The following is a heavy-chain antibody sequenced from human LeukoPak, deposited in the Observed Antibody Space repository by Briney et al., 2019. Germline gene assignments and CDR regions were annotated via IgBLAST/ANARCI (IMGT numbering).Heavy chain of an antibody. J-gene: IGHJ6*02. V-gene: IGHV3-23*01. CDR1: GFTFSTYA. CDR2: ISGSGGST. D-gene: IGHD6-13*01. CDR3: AKGRGYYYYYGMDV. Sequence: GGSLRLSCAASGFTFSTYAMSWVRQAPGKGLEWVSGISGSGGSTYYADSVKGRFTISRDNSKNTLFLRMNSLRAEDTAVYYCAKGRGYYYYYGMDVWGQGTTVTVSS.